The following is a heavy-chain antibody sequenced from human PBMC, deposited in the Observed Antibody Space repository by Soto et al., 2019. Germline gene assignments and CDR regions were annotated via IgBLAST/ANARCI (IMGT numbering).Heavy chain of an antibody. CDR2: IWYDGSNK. J-gene: IGHJ6*02. CDR3: ARVSRFGELGYYYYYYGMDV. V-gene: IGHV3-33*01. D-gene: IGHD3-10*01. CDR1: GFTFSSYG. Sequence: GGSLRLSCAASGFTFSSYGMHWVRQAPGKGLEWVAVIWYDGSNKYYADSVKGRFTISRDNSKNTLYLQMNSLRAEDTAVYYCARVSRFGELGYYYYYYGMDVWGQGTTVTVSS.